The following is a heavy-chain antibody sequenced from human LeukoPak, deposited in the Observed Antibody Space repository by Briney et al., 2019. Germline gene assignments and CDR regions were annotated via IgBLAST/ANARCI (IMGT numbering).Heavy chain of an antibody. CDR3: ARGLYSGSGSSY. CDR2: INPNSGKT. D-gene: IGHD3-10*01. CDR1: GYTFTSYN. V-gene: IGHV1-8*01. J-gene: IGHJ4*02. Sequence: ASVKVSCKASGYTFTSYNINWVRQAPGQGLEWMGWINPNSGKTGYAQKFQGRVTMTTNTSISTAYMELSSLRSEATAVYYCARGLYSGSGSSYWGQGTLVTVSS.